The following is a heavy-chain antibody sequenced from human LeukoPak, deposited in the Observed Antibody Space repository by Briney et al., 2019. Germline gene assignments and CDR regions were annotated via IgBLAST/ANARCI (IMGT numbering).Heavy chain of an antibody. CDR3: ARVATRDYYDSSGYYTY. Sequence: PGGSLRLSCAASGFTFSSYAMSWVRQAPGKGLEWVSVIYSGGSTYYADSVKGRFTISRDNAKNTLYLQMNSLRAEDTAVYYCARVATRDYYDSSGYYTYWGQGTLVTVSS. CDR1: GFTFSSYA. CDR2: IYSGGST. J-gene: IGHJ4*02. D-gene: IGHD3-22*01. V-gene: IGHV3-66*01.